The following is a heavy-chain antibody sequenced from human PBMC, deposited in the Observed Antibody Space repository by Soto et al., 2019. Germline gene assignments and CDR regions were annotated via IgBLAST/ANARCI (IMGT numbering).Heavy chain of an antibody. CDR1: GGTFSSYT. Sequence: QVQLVQSGAEVRKPGSSVRVSCKAFGGTFSSYTISWVRQAPGHGLEWMGGIIPMTGTANYPQKFRGRVTISADESTSTANMHLTSMRTEDTAVDYLARDEFVAPLGAGGMDVWGQGTTVTVS. CDR2: IIPMTGTA. V-gene: IGHV1-69*01. J-gene: IGHJ6*02. D-gene: IGHD1-26*01. CDR3: ARDEFVAPLGAGGMDV.